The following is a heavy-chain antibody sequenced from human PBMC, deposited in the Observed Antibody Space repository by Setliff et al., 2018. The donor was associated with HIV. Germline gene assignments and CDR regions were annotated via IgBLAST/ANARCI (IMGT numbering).Heavy chain of an antibody. D-gene: IGHD1-26*01. CDR2: IYTSGST. V-gene: IGHV4-61*02. Sequence: PSETLSLTCTVSGGSISSGTSYWSWIRQPAGKGLEWIGRIYTSGSTNYNPSLKSRVSISVDTSKNRFSLKLSPVTAADTAIYYCAREPPRRRGTVAEDYWGQGTLVTVSS. CDR1: GGSISSGTSY. J-gene: IGHJ4*02. CDR3: AREPPRRRGTVAEDY.